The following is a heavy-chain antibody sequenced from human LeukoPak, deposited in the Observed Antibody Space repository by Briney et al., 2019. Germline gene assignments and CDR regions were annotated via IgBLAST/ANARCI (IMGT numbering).Heavy chain of an antibody. CDR2: IYTSGST. CDR3: ARVSLYSSGWYFDY. J-gene: IGHJ4*02. D-gene: IGHD6-19*01. CDR1: GGSISSGSYY. Sequence: SETLSLTCTVSGGSISSGSYYWSWIRQPAGKGLEWIGRIYTSGSTNYNPSLKSRVTISVDASKNQFSLKLSSVTAADTAVYYCARVSLYSSGWYFDYWGQGTLVTVSS. V-gene: IGHV4-61*02.